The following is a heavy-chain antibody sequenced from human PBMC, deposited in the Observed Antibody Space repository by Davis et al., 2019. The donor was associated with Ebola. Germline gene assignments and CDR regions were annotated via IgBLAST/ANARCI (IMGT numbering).Heavy chain of an antibody. J-gene: IGHJ4*02. Sequence: GESLKISCAASGFTFSSYGMHWVRQAPGKGLEWVAFIRYDGSNKYYADSVKGRFTISRDNSKNTLYLQMNSLRAEDTAVYYCARSYPDYWGQGTLVTVSS. CDR3: ARSYPDY. CDR2: IRYDGSNK. V-gene: IGHV3-30*02. D-gene: IGHD3-16*01. CDR1: GFTFSSYG.